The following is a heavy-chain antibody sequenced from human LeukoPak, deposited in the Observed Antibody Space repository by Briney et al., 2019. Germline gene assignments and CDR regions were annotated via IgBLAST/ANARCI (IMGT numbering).Heavy chain of an antibody. Sequence: GGSLRLSCAASGFTFSSYAMHWARQAPGKGLEWVAVISYDGSNKYYADSVKGRFTISRDNSKNTLYLQMNSLRAEDTAVYYCAREGADYWGQGTLVTVSS. D-gene: IGHD1-26*01. J-gene: IGHJ4*02. CDR3: AREGADY. CDR2: ISYDGSNK. V-gene: IGHV3-30*04. CDR1: GFTFSSYA.